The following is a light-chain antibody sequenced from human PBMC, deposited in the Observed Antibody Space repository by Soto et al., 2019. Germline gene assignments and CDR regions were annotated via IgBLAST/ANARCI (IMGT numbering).Light chain of an antibody. Sequence: DIPMTQFPSTLSASVGDRVTITCRASQTTNTWLAWYQQKPGTAPKLLIYDASSLEGGVPSRLSASGSGTEFTLTISSLQPDDLATYYCQQYISYPYTFGQGTKVEIK. CDR2: DAS. V-gene: IGKV1-5*01. J-gene: IGKJ2*01. CDR1: QTTNTW. CDR3: QQYISYPYT.